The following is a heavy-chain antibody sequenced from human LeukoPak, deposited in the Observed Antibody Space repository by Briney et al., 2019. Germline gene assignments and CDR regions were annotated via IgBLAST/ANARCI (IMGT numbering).Heavy chain of an antibody. J-gene: IGHJ4*02. V-gene: IGHV3-30*14. CDR1: GFTFSSYA. Sequence: GGSLRLSCAASGFTFSSYAMHWVRQAPGKGLEWVAVISYDGSNKYYADSVKGRFTISRDNSKNTLYLQMNSLRAEDTAVYYCSTIDYWGQGTLVTVSS. CDR2: ISYDGSNK. CDR3: STIDY.